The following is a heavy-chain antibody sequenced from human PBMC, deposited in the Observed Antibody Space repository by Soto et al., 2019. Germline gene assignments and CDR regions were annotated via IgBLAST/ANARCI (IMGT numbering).Heavy chain of an antibody. V-gene: IGHV4-31*03. D-gene: IGHD3-9*01. Sequence: QVQLQESGPGLVKPSQTLSLTCTVSGGSISSGGYYWSWIRQHPGKGLEWIGYIYYSGSTYYNPSLKSRVTISVDTSKNQFSLKMSSVTAADTAVYYCARAYYDILTGYYQNWFDPWGQGTLVTVSS. CDR3: ARAYYDILTGYYQNWFDP. CDR2: IYYSGST. CDR1: GGSISSGGYY. J-gene: IGHJ5*02.